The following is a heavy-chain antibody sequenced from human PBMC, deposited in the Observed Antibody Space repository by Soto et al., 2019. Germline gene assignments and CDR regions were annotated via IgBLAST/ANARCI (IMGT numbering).Heavy chain of an antibody. CDR2: IIPIFGTA. CDR3: ARHTLGSWYIGGNYYYYGMDV. CDR1: GGTFSSYA. V-gene: IGHV1-69*13. Sequence: GASVKVSCKASGGTFSSYAISWVRQAPGQGLEWMGGIIPIFGTANYAQKFQGRVTITADESTSTAYMELSSLRSEDTAVYYCARHTLGSWYIGGNYYYYGMDVWGQGTTVTVSS. J-gene: IGHJ6*02. D-gene: IGHD6-13*01.